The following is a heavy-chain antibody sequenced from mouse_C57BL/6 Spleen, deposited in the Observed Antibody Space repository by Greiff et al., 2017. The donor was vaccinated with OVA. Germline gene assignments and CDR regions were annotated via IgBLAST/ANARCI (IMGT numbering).Heavy chain of an antibody. CDR1: GYTFTDYY. Sequence: EVQLQQSGPELVKPGASVKISCKASGYTFTDYYMNWVKQSHGKSLEWIGDINPNNGGTSYNQKFKGKATLTVDKSSSTAYMELRSLTSEDSAVYYCARPGTLWYFDVWGTGTTVTVSS. CDR3: ARPGTLWYFDV. J-gene: IGHJ1*03. CDR2: INPNNGGT. V-gene: IGHV1-26*01. D-gene: IGHD1-1*01.